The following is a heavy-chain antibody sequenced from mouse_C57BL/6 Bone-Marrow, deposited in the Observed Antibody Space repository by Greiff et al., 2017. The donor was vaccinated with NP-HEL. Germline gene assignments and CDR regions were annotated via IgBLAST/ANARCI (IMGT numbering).Heavy chain of an antibody. V-gene: IGHV1-64*01. CDR2: IHPNSGST. D-gene: IGHD4-1*01. CDR1: GYTFTSYW. J-gene: IGHJ1*03. CDR3: ARERGNWWYFEV. Sequence: QVQLQQPGAELVKPGASVKLSCKASGYTFTSYWMHWVKQRPGQGLEWIGMIHPNSGSTNYNEKFKSKATLTVDKSSSTAYMQLSSLTSEDSAVYYCARERGNWWYFEVWGTGTTVTVSS.